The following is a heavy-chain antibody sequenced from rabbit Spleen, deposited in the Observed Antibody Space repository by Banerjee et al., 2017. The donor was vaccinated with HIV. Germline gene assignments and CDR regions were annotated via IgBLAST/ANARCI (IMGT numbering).Heavy chain of an antibody. Sequence: QSLEESGGDLVKPGASLTLTCTASGVSFSVSSYMCWVRQAPGKGLEWIACIDTGASGFTYFATWAQGRFTCSKTSSTTVTLQMTRLTAADTATYFCARDTSSSFSSYGMDLWGPCTLVTVS. J-gene: IGHJ6*01. D-gene: IGHD1-1*01. CDR2: IDTGASGFT. V-gene: IGHV1S40*01. CDR3: ARDTSSSFSSYGMDL. CDR1: GVSFSVSSY.